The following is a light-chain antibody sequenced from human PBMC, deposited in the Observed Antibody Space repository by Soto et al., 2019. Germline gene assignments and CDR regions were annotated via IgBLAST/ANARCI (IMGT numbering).Light chain of an antibody. Sequence: QSALTQPASVSGSPGQSITISCTGTSSDVGGYNYVSWYQQHPGKAPKLMIYDVSNRPSGVSNRFSGSKSGNTASLTISGLQDEDEADYYFSSYTSSSTLVFGAGTKLTVL. CDR3: SSYTSSSTLV. J-gene: IGLJ2*01. V-gene: IGLV2-14*01. CDR1: SSDVGGYNY. CDR2: DVS.